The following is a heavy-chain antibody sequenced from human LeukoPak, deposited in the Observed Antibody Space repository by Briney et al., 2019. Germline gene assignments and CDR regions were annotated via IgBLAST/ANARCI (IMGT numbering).Heavy chain of an antibody. CDR1: GFTFTNYA. D-gene: IGHD2-21*01. J-gene: IGHJ4*02. Sequence: GGSLRLSCAASGFTFTNYAMSWVRQAPGKGLEWVSAISGSGDSTYYGDSVKGRFTISRDNSKNTLYLQMNSLRAEDTAVYYCAKDFRIGYSAHFDYWGQGALVTVSS. CDR2: ISGSGDST. V-gene: IGHV3-23*01. CDR3: AKDFRIGYSAHFDY.